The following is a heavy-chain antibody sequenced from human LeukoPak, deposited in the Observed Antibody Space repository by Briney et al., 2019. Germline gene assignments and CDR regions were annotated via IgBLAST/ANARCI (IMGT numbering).Heavy chain of an antibody. D-gene: IGHD6-25*01. V-gene: IGHV3-48*04. CDR1: GFSFTTYN. CDR2: IGSSSSII. J-gene: IGHJ6*02. CDR3: ARDRSSDWPLYYGMDV. Sequence: GGSLRLSCAASGFSFTTYNMNWVRQAPGKGLEWVSHIGSSSSIIYYAESVKGRFTISRDNAKNSLYLHMTGLRGEDTAVYYCARDRSSDWPLYYGMDVWGQGTTVTVSS.